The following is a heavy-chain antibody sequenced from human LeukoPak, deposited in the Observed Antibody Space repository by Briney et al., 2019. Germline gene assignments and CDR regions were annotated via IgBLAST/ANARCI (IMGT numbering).Heavy chain of an antibody. D-gene: IGHD3-22*01. J-gene: IGHJ4*02. CDR1: GGSFSGYY. CDR2: IYTSGST. CDR3: ARDYYDSSGYDY. V-gene: IGHV4-59*10. Sequence: PSETLSLTCAVYGGSFSGYYWSWIRQPPGKGLEWIGRIYTSGSTNYNPSLKSRVTISVDTSKNQFSLKLSSVTAADTAVYYCARDYYDSSGYDYWGQGTLVTVSS.